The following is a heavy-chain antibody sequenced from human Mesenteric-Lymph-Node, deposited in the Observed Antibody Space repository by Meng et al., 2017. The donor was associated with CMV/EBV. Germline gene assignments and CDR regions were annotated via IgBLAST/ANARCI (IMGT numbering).Heavy chain of an antibody. CDR1: GFTFSSYE. D-gene: IGHD2-21*01. J-gene: IGHJ4*02. CDR2: ISSSSSTI. V-gene: IGHV3-48*03. Sequence: GESLKISCAASGFTFSSYEMNWVRQAPGKGLEWVSYISSSSSTIYYADSVKGRFTISRDNAKNSLYLQMSSLRVEDTAVYYCARACGGDCYRPNFFDYWGQGTLVTVSS. CDR3: ARACGGDCYRPNFFDY.